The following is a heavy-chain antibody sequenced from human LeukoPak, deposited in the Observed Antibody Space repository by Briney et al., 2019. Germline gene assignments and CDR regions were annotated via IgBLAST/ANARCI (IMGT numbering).Heavy chain of an antibody. D-gene: IGHD6-19*01. CDR3: ARGYSSGWYYWGNLFDY. J-gene: IGHJ4*02. V-gene: IGHV3-7*04. Sequence: GGSLRLSCAASGFTFSSYWMSWVRQAPGKGLEWVANIKQDGSEKYYVDSVKGRFTISRDNAKNSLYLQMNSLRAEDTAVYYCARGYSSGWYYWGNLFDYWGQGTLVTVSS. CDR1: GFTFSSYW. CDR2: IKQDGSEK.